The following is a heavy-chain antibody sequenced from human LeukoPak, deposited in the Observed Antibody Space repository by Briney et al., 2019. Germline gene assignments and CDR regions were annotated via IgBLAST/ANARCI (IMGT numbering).Heavy chain of an antibody. CDR2: ISYDGSNK. CDR1: GFTFSSYA. D-gene: IGHD6-13*01. Sequence: PGGSLRLSCAASGFTFSSYAMHWVRQAPGKGLEWVAVISYDGSNKYYADSVKGRFTISRDNSKNTLYLQMNSLRAEDTAVYYCARRGPRGPRIAAAGPFDYWGQGTLVTVSS. V-gene: IGHV3-30*14. J-gene: IGHJ4*02. CDR3: ARRGPRGPRIAAAGPFDY.